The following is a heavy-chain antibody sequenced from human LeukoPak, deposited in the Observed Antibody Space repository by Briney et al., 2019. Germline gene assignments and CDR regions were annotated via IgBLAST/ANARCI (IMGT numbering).Heavy chain of an antibody. Sequence: GGSLRLSGAASGFTVSNYYMSWVRQAPGKGLEWVSTIYSGGSTFYADSVKGRFTISRDISKNTLHLQMNSLRTEDTAVYYCARDTDYWGQGTLVTVSS. V-gene: IGHV3-53*01. J-gene: IGHJ4*02. CDR2: IYSGGST. CDR1: GFTVSNYY. CDR3: ARDTDY.